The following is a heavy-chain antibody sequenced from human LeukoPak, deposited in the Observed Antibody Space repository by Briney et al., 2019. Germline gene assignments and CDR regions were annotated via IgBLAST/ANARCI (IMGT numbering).Heavy chain of an antibody. CDR2: IYGGGST. J-gene: IGHJ4*02. CDR1: GFTVSNNY. D-gene: IGHD4-17*01. Sequence: GGSLRLSCVVSGFTVSNNYMKWVRQAPGKGLEWVSTIYGGGSTYYADSVKGRFTISRDNSKNTLYLQMNSLRAEDTAVYYCAKEHGAYTVTTIDYWGQGTLVTVSS. V-gene: IGHV3-53*01. CDR3: AKEHGAYTVTTIDY.